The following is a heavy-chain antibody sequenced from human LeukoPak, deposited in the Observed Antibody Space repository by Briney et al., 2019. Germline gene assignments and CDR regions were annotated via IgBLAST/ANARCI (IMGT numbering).Heavy chain of an antibody. Sequence: GGSLRLSCAASGFTFSSYWMSWVRQAPGKGLEWVANIKQDGSEKYYVDSVKGRFTISRDNAKNSLYPQMNSLRAEDTAVYYCARDLKVPAAAIYYYYGMDVWGQGTTVTVSS. V-gene: IGHV3-7*01. J-gene: IGHJ6*02. CDR3: ARDLKVPAAAIYYYYGMDV. CDR1: GFTFSSYW. CDR2: IKQDGSEK. D-gene: IGHD2-2*01.